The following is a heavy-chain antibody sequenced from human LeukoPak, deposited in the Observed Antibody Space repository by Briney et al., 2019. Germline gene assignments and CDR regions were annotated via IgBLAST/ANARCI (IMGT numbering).Heavy chain of an antibody. J-gene: IGHJ3*01. CDR3: ARGAMFAFDF. Sequence: SQTLSLTCAISGDSVSSGSAAWNWIRQSPSRGLEWLGSTYYRSKWYNESAVSVKSRITINPDTSKNQFSLQLNSVTPEDTAVYYCARGAMFAFDFWDQGTMVTVSS. CDR2: TYYRSKWYN. D-gene: IGHD3-10*02. V-gene: IGHV6-1*01. CDR1: GDSVSSGSAA.